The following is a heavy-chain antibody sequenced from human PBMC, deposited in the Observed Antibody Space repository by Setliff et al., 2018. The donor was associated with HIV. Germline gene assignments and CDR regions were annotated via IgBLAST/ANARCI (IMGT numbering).Heavy chain of an antibody. Sequence: PSETLSLTCTVSGGSISSYYWGWIRHPAGKGLAWIGRVSSRGDTNYHPALKSRVTISVDTSKSQFSLKLTSVTASDTAVYYCARAAAGNTGPFDLWGQGSPGTVSS. V-gene: IGHV4-4*07. CDR3: ARAAAGNTGPFDL. CDR1: GGSISSYY. D-gene: IGHD4-17*01. J-gene: IGHJ4*02. CDR2: VSSRGDT.